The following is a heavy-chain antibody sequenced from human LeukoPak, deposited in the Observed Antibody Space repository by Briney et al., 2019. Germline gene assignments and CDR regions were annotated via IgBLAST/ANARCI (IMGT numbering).Heavy chain of an antibody. V-gene: IGHV1-18*01. CDR3: ARGPQGNWNYVSAY. CDR2: ISAYNGNT. J-gene: IGHJ4*02. D-gene: IGHD1-7*01. CDR1: GYTFTSFG. Sequence: EASVKVSCKASGYTFTSFGITWVRQAPGQGLEWMGWISAYNGNTNYAQKLQGRVTMTTDTSTSTAYMELRSLRSDDTAVYYCARGPQGNWNYVSAYWGQGTLVTVSS.